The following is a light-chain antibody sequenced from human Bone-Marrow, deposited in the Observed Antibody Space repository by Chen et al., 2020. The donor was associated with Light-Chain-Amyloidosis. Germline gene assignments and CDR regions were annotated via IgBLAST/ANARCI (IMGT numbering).Light chain of an antibody. Sequence: EIVLTQSPGTLSLSPREGTKLSCRASQTISRNDLTWYRQKFVQAARIRSYGSSSRATGIPDRFTGVGSGTDFTRTINRLAPEYCAMTDWQQHGTSPLIFGGVTKVEIK. CDR1: QTISRND. CDR2: GSS. CDR3: QQHGTSPLI. J-gene: IGKJ4*01. V-gene: IGKV3-20*01.